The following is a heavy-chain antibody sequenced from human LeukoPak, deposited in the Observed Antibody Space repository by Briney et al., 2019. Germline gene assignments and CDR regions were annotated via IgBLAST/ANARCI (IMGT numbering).Heavy chain of an antibody. Sequence: GGSLRLSCAASGFTFSSYSMTWVRQAPGKGLEWVSSISSSSSYIYYADSVKGRFTISRDNAKNSLYLQMNSLRAEDTAVYYCARDFYYDFWSGSFDYWGQGTLVTVSS. CDR1: GFTFSSYS. CDR3: ARDFYYDFWSGSFDY. V-gene: IGHV3-21*01. D-gene: IGHD3-3*01. CDR2: ISSSSSYI. J-gene: IGHJ4*02.